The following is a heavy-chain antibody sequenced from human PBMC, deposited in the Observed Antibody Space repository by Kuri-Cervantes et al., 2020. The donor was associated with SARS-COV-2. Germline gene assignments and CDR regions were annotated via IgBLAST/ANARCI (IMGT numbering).Heavy chain of an antibody. D-gene: IGHD4-17*01. V-gene: IGHV4-4*07. CDR2: IYTSGST. J-gene: IGHJ4*02. CDR3: ARGPTTTTVTKEDWVVFR. Sequence: SETLSLTCTVSGGSISSYYWSWIRQPAGKGLEWIGRIYTSGSTNYNPSLKSRVTMSVDTSKNQFSLKLSSVTAADTAVYYCARGPTTTTVTKEDWVVFRWGQGNLVTVSS. CDR1: GGSISSYY.